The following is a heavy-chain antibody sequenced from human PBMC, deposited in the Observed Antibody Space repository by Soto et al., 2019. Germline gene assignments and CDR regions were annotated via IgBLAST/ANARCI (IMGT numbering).Heavy chain of an antibody. Sequence: QVQLVESGGGVVQPGRSLRLSCVASGFTFSNNGIHWVRQAPGKGLEWVAVISSDGSKKYYADSVKGRFTISRDNSKNTLYLQMNSLRAEDTAVYYCAMDLYGGSSRFDYWGQETLVTVSS. CDR1: GFTFSNNG. CDR3: AMDLYGGSSRFDY. J-gene: IGHJ4*02. V-gene: IGHV3-30*03. CDR2: ISSDGSKK. D-gene: IGHD2-15*01.